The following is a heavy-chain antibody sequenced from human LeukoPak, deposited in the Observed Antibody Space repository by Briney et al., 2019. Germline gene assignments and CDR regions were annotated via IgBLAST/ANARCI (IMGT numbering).Heavy chain of an antibody. Sequence: SETLSLTCTVSGGSISSSTYYWGWIRQPPGRGLEWIGSIYYSGGTYYNPSLKSRVTISVDTSNNQFSLILSSVTATDTAIYYCARVRSVSNWLDPWGQGTLVTVSS. CDR2: IYYSGGT. CDR1: GGSISSSTYY. J-gene: IGHJ5*02. D-gene: IGHD6-19*01. V-gene: IGHV4-39*01. CDR3: ARVRSVSNWLDP.